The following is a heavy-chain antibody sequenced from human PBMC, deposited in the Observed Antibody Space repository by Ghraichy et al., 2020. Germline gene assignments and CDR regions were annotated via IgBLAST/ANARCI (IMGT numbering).Heavy chain of an antibody. CDR3: AKDMRPIQDTAIDY. Sequence: GGSLRLSCAASGFTFSSYGMHWVRQAPGKGLEWVAVISYDGSNKYYADSVKGRFTISRDNSKNTLYLQMNSLRAEDTAVYYCAKDMRPIQDTAIDYWGQGTLVTVSS. V-gene: IGHV3-30*18. D-gene: IGHD5-18*01. CDR1: GFTFSSYG. CDR2: ISYDGSNK. J-gene: IGHJ4*02.